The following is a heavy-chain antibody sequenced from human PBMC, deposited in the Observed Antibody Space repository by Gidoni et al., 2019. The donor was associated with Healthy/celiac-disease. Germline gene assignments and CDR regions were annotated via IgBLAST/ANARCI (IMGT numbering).Heavy chain of an antibody. CDR1: GGSISSSNW. Sequence: QVQLQESGPGLVKPSGTLSLTCAVPGGSISSSNWWSWVRQPPGKGLEWIGEIYHSGSTNYNPSLKSRVTISVDKTKNQFSLKLSSVTAADTAVYYCARFPSPSSSSVDYYYGMDVWGQGTTVTVSS. D-gene: IGHD6-13*01. CDR3: ARFPSPSSSSVDYYYGMDV. CDR2: IYHSGST. V-gene: IGHV4-4*02. J-gene: IGHJ6*02.